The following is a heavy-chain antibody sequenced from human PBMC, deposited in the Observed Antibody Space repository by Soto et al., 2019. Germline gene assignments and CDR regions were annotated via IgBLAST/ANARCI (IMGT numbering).Heavy chain of an antibody. CDR1: GGSFSGYY. J-gene: IGHJ6*02. D-gene: IGHD3-3*01. Sequence: PLETLSLTCAVYGGSFSGYYWSWIRQPPGKGLEWIGEINHSGSTNYNPSLKSRVTISVDTSKNQFSLKLSSVTAADTAVYYCARGAIFGGMDVWGQGTTVTVSS. V-gene: IGHV4-34*01. CDR3: ARGAIFGGMDV. CDR2: INHSGST.